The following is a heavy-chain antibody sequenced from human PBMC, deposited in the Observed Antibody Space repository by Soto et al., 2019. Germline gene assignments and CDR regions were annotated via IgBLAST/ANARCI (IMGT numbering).Heavy chain of an antibody. Sequence: QLVQSGAEVKEPGSSVKVSCKASGGDFLSYTISWVRQAPGQGPEWMGTIIPILDVAKNAQKFQGRVAITADKATSTVYMELRSLRSDDTAVYYCAQMWFGELWHGMDVWGQGTTITVSS. D-gene: IGHD3-10*01. V-gene: IGHV1-69*02. J-gene: IGHJ6*02. CDR1: GGDFLSYT. CDR3: AQMWFGELWHGMDV. CDR2: IIPILDVA.